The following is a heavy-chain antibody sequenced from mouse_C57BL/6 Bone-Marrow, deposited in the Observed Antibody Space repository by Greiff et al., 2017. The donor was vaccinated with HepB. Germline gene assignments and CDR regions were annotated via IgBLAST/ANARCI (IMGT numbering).Heavy chain of an antibody. CDR1: GYTFTDYN. CDR3: ARRGDYDRGFDY. V-gene: IGHV1-22*01. Sequence: EVQLQQSGPELVKPGASVKMSCKASGYTFTDYNMHWVKQSHGKSLEWIGYINPNNGGTSYNQKFKGKATLTVNKSSSTAYMELRSLTSEDSAVYYCARRGDYDRGFDYWGQGTTLTVSS. D-gene: IGHD2-4*01. J-gene: IGHJ2*01. CDR2: INPNNGGT.